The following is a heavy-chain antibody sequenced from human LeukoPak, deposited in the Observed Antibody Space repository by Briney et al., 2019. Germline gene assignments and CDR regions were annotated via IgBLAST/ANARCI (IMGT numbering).Heavy chain of an antibody. J-gene: IGHJ6*03. Sequence: PGGSLRLSCAASGLTFSNYAMSWVRQAPGKGLEWVSSISSSSSYIYYADSVKGRFTISRDNAKNSLYLQMNSLRAEDTAVYYCARDMSWESGSYYSYYYMDVWGKGTTVTVSS. CDR1: GLTFSNYA. CDR2: ISSSSSYI. CDR3: ARDMSWESGSYYSYYYMDV. D-gene: IGHD1-26*01. V-gene: IGHV3-21*01.